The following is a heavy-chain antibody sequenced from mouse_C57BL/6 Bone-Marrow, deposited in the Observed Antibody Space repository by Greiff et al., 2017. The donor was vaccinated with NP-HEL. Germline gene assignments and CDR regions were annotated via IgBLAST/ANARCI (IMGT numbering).Heavy chain of an antibody. Sequence: VKLQQSGAELVKPGASVKMSCKASGYTFTTYPIEWMKQNHGKSLEWIGNFHPYNDDTKYNEKFKGKATLTVEKSSSTVYLELSRLTSYDSAVYYCARGSYYDHWYFDVWGTGTTVTVSS. V-gene: IGHV1-47*01. CDR3: ARGSYYDHWYFDV. D-gene: IGHD2-10*01. CDR2: FHPYNDDT. CDR1: GYTFTTYP. J-gene: IGHJ1*03.